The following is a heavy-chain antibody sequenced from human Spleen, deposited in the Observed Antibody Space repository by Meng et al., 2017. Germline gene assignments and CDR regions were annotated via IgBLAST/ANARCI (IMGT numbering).Heavy chain of an antibody. V-gene: IGHV4-34*01. CDR1: GGSFSGYY. CDR2: INHSGST. Sequence: QVQLLQWGAGLLKPSETLSRTCAVYGGSFSGYYWSWIRQPPGKGLEWIGEINHSGSTNYNPSLKSRVTISVDTSKNQFSLKLSSVTAADTAVYYCARFGVVPAAIDYWGQGTLVTVSS. D-gene: IGHD2-2*01. J-gene: IGHJ4*02. CDR3: ARFGVVPAAIDY.